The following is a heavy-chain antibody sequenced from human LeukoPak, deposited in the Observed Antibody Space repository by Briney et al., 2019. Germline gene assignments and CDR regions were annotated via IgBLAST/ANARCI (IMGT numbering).Heavy chain of an antibody. J-gene: IGHJ4*02. V-gene: IGHV3-23*01. CDR2: IDISGDNT. Sequence: HTGGSLRLSCAVSGLTFSGRAMTWVRQAPGQGLQWVSSIDISGDNTAYADAVKGRFTISRDNPRSTLYLQMNDLRVEDSAIYYCANEIRPNDYWGQGTLVTVSS. CDR1: GLTFSGRA. CDR3: ANEIRPNDY.